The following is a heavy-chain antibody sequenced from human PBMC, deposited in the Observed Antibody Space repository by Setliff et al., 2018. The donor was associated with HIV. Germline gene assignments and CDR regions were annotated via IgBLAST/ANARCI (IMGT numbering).Heavy chain of an antibody. CDR1: GYTFTSFD. CDR3: ARGIVHLPYYFDY. V-gene: IGHV1-8*02. J-gene: IGHJ4*02. Sequence: GASVKVSCKTSGYTFTSFDINWVRQATGQGLEWMGWMNPDSGNTGYAQKFQGRVTMTRKTSTSTAFMELISLRSEDTAVYYCARGIVHLPYYFDYWGQGTLVTVSS. CDR2: MNPDSGNT. D-gene: IGHD3-16*02.